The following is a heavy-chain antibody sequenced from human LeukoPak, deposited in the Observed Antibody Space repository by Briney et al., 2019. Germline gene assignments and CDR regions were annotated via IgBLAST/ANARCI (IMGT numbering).Heavy chain of an antibody. V-gene: IGHV4-39*07. J-gene: IGHJ6*03. D-gene: IGHD6-13*01. CDR3: ARDFSSSTTVYYHYYMDV. CDR1: GGSINSRTYY. Sequence: SETLSLTCTVSGGSINSRTYYWGWIRQPPGKGLEWIGTIYYSGTTYYNPSLKSRVTISLDTSKNQFSLKLSSVTAADTALYYCARDFSSSTTVYYHYYMDVWGKGTTVIVS. CDR2: IYYSGTT.